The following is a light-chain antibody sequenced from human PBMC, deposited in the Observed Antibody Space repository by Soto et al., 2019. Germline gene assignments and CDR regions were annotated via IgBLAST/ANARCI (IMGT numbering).Light chain of an antibody. J-gene: IGKJ1*01. CDR1: QSVSSN. CDR2: CAS. CDR3: QHYNNWPPWT. V-gene: IGKV3-15*01. Sequence: EIVMTQSPATLSVSPGERATLSCRASQSVSSNLAWYQQKLGQAPRLLIYCASTRATGIPARCSGSGAGTEFTLTISSLQSEDFAVYYCQHYNNWPPWTFGQGTKVEIK.